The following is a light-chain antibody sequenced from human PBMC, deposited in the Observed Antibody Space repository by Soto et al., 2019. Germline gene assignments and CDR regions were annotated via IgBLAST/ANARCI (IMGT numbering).Light chain of an antibody. CDR3: SSYTSSSFYV. Sequence: QSVLTQPASVSGSPGQSITISCPGTSSDVGGYNYVSWYQQHPGKAPKLMIYDVSNRPSGVSNRFSGSKSGNTASLTISGLQAEDEADYYCSSYTSSSFYVFGTGTKVTVL. V-gene: IGLV2-14*01. J-gene: IGLJ1*01. CDR1: SSDVGGYNY. CDR2: DVS.